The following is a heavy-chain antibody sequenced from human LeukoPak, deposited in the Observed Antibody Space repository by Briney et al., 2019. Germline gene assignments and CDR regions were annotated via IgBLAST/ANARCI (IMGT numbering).Heavy chain of an antibody. V-gene: IGHV3-7*04. Sequence: GGSLRLSCATSGFTFSNFWMDWVRQAPGKGLEWVANINQNGGEKYYADSVKGRFTVSRDNAKNSLYLQMNSLRVEDTAVYYCTRALDYWGQGTLVTVSS. CDR1: GFTFSNFW. CDR3: TRALDY. CDR2: INQNGGEK. J-gene: IGHJ4*02.